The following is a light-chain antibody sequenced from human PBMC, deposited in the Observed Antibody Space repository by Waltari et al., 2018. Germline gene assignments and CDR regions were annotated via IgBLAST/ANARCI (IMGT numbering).Light chain of an antibody. Sequence: EIMLTQAPGTLTLSPGERPPLSARASQRISRYLPWYQHKPGQAPGHLIHDASSRATGIPDRFSGSGSGTHFRLTISRLEPEEFAVYYCQKYGTLPATFGQGTKVEIK. V-gene: IGKV3-20*01. CDR3: QKYGTLPAT. CDR1: QRISRY. J-gene: IGKJ1*01. CDR2: DAS.